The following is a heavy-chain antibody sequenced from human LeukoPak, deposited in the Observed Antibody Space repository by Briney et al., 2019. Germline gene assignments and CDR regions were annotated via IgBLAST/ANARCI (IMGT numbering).Heavy chain of an antibody. J-gene: IGHJ4*02. CDR3: ARGRVVIPEGPDY. Sequence: GGSLRLSCAASGFIFSHYGMHWVRQAPGKGLEWVAVIQNDASTENFADSVKGRFTISRDNSKNTLHLQVNSLRAEDTAVYYCARGRVVIPEGPDYWGQGTLVTVSS. CDR1: GFIFSHYG. V-gene: IGHV3-33*05. D-gene: IGHD3-10*01. CDR2: IQNDASTE.